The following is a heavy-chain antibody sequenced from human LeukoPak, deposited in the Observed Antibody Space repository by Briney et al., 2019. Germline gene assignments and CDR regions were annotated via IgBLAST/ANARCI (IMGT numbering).Heavy chain of an antibody. D-gene: IGHD3-3*01. CDR1: GFSFGDYA. V-gene: IGHV3-48*04. Sequence: GGSLRLSCAASGFSFGDYAMNWARQVPGKRLEWLSYISGTSGAIYYADSVRGRFTISRDNAKNSVFLQMNSLRGEDTALYYCARDFYWSSDYWGQGTLVTVSS. CDR2: ISGTSGAI. J-gene: IGHJ4*02. CDR3: ARDFYWSSDY.